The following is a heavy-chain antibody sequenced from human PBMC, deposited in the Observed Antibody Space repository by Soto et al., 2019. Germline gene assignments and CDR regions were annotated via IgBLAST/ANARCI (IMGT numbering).Heavy chain of an antibody. V-gene: IGHV3-33*01. J-gene: IGHJ4*02. CDR1: GFTFSSYG. CDR2: IWYDGSNK. Sequence: GGSLRLSCAASGFTFSSYGMHWVRQAPGKGLEWVAVIWYDGSNKYYADSVKGRFTISRDNSKNTLYLQMNSLRAEDTAVYYCARGGRIAARRNYFDYWGQGTLVTLSS. D-gene: IGHD6-6*01. CDR3: ARGGRIAARRNYFDY.